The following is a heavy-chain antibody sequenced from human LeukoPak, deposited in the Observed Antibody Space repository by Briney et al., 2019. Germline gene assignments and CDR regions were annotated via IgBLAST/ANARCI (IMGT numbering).Heavy chain of an antibody. J-gene: IGHJ3*02. CDR2: IWRDGSQK. CDR3: VREQDGFDT. CDR1: GIILSSNI. V-gene: IGHV3-33*01. Sequence: GGSLRLSCAASGIILSSNIMHWVRQTPGKGLEWVAVIWRDGSQKAYLESVKGRFIISRDNSKNTLYLEMNNLRAEDTAVYYCVREQDGFDTWGRGTMVIVSS.